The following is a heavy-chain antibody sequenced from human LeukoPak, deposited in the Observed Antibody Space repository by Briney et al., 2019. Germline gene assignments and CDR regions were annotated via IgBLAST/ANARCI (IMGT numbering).Heavy chain of an antibody. D-gene: IGHD5-12*01. CDR1: GFRFSSDW. J-gene: IGHJ4*02. Sequence: GGSLRLSCVASGFRFSSDWMNWVRQAPGKGLDWVSAISYDGKNIHYADSAKGRFTISRDNSRNTVYLQMNSLRVEDTAVYYCAKTYSRESGYDFFFHYWGQGTRVTVSS. CDR2: ISYDGKNI. V-gene: IGHV3-30*18. CDR3: AKTYSRESGYDFFFHY.